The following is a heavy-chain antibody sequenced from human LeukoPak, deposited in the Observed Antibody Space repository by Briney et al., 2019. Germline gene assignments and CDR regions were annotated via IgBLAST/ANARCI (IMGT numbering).Heavy chain of an antibody. CDR2: INPNSGGT. CDR1: GYTFTGYY. V-gene: IGHV1-2*02. Sequence: ASVKVSCKASGYTFTGYYMHWVRQATGQGLEWMGWINPNSGGTNYAQKFQGRVTMTRDTSISTAYMELSRLRSDDTAVYYCARDTPHYCSSTSCPFDYWGQGTLVTVSS. J-gene: IGHJ4*02. CDR3: ARDTPHYCSSTSCPFDY. D-gene: IGHD2-2*01.